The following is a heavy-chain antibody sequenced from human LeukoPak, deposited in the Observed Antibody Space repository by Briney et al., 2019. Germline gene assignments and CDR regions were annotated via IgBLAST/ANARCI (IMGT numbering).Heavy chain of an antibody. CDR3: TTYGQGWN. D-gene: IGHD3-10*01. J-gene: IGHJ4*02. CDR1: GFTFSNAY. Sequence: GGSLRLSCLASGFTFSNAYMSWARQAPGKGLEWVGRIRRETHGGTAEYAAPVKGRFTISRDDSKDTLYLQMNSLKTEDTAVYYCTTYGQGWNWGQGALVTVSS. V-gene: IGHV3-15*01. CDR2: IRRETHGGTA.